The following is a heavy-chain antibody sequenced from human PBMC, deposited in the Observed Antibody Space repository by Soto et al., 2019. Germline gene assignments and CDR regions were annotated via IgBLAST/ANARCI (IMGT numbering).Heavy chain of an antibody. CDR1: GDSVSSNSAA. Sequence: SQTLSLTCAISGDSVSSNSAAWNWIRQSPSRGLEWLGSTYYRSKWYNDYAVSVKSRITINPDTSKNQFSLQLNSVTPEDTAVYYCARESRGGSLNYYYYMDVWGKGTTVTVSS. CDR3: ARESRGGSLNYYYYMDV. J-gene: IGHJ6*03. V-gene: IGHV6-1*01. D-gene: IGHD2-15*01. CDR2: TYYRSKWYN.